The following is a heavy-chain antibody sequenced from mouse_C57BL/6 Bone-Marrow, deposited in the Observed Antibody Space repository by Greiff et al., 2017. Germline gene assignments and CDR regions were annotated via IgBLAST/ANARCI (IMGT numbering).Heavy chain of an antibody. CDR1: GYTFTSYW. D-gene: IGHD2-1*01. CDR2: IHPNSGST. CDR3: ARAHSGNPYYFDY. V-gene: IGHV1-64*01. J-gene: IGHJ2*01. Sequence: VQLQQPGAELVKPGASVKLSCKASGYTFTSYWMHWVKQRPGQGLEWIGMIHPNSGSTNYNEKFKSKATLTVDKSSSTAYMQLSSLTSEDSAVYYCARAHSGNPYYFDYWGQGTTLTVSS.